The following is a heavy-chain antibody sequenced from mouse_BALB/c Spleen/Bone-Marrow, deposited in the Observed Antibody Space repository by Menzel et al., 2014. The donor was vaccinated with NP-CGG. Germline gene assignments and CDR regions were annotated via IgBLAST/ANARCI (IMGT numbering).Heavy chain of an antibody. CDR1: GYTFTSYV. J-gene: IGHJ3*01. Sequence: EVQLQQSGPELVKPGASAKMSCKASGYTFTSYVMHWVKQKPGQGLEWIGYINPYNDGTKYNEKFKGKATLTSDKSSSTAYMELSSLTSEDSAVYYCARPYYYGSSGDSWFAYWGQGTLVTVSA. D-gene: IGHD1-1*01. CDR2: INPYNDGT. CDR3: ARPYYYGSSGDSWFAY. V-gene: IGHV1-14*01.